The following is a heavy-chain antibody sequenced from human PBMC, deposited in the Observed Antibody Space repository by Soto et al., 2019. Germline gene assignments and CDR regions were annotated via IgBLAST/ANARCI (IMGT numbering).Heavy chain of an antibody. D-gene: IGHD3-10*01. J-gene: IGHJ4*02. CDR2: ISGSGGST. CDR1: GFTFSSYA. CDR3: AKVRGSGSYYIFDY. Sequence: GSLRLSCAASGFTFSSYAMSWVRQAPGKGLEWVSAISGSGGSTYYADSVKGRFTISRDNSKNTLYLQMHSLRAEDTAVYFCAKVRGSGSYYIFDYWGQGALVTVSS. V-gene: IGHV3-23*01.